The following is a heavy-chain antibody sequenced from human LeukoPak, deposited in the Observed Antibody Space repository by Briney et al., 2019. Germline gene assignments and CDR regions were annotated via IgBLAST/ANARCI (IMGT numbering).Heavy chain of an antibody. CDR3: ARGGQWLVQGDYYGMDV. CDR1: GXXFXSXX. Sequence: CXXXGXXFXSXXXXWVXXATXQXXXXXXXMXPSSGNTGYAQKFQGRVTMTRNTSISTAYMELSSLRSEDTAVYYCARGGQWLVQGDYYGMDVWGQGTTVTVSS. CDR2: MXPSSGNT. D-gene: IGHD6-19*01. J-gene: IGHJ6*02. V-gene: IGHV1-8*01.